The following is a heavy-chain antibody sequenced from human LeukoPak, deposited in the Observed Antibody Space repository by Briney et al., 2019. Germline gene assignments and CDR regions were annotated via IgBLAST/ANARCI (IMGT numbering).Heavy chain of an antibody. J-gene: IGHJ5*02. D-gene: IGHD4/OR15-4a*01. CDR1: GDSVSRYS. V-gene: IGHV4-59*02. Sequence: SETLSLTCTVSGDSVSRYSWSWIRQPPGKGPEWIGYISNSGTTNYNPSLKSRVTISVDTSKNQFSLKLTSMTAADTAVYYCASAGGAPPAALDLDRWGQGTLVTVSS. CDR3: ASAGGAPPAALDLDR. CDR2: ISNSGTT.